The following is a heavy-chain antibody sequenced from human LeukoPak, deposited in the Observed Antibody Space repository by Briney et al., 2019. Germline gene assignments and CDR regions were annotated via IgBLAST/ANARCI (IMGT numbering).Heavy chain of an antibody. J-gene: IGHJ4*02. D-gene: IGHD6-13*01. CDR2: INYIRNT. CDR3: ARIAAAGTLDY. CDR1: AGSVSSIDYY. V-gene: IGHV4-39*01. Sequence: SETLSLTCTVSAGSVSSIDYYCGWIHQPPGNGLDWFGSINYIRNTYYNPSLKNRVTISVDTSKNQFSLHLSSVTAADTAVYYCARIAAAGTLDYWGQGTLVTVSS.